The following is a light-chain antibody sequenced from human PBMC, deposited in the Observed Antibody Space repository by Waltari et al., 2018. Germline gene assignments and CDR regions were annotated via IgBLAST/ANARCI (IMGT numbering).Light chain of an antibody. CDR1: SGHITNA. V-gene: IGLV4-69*01. J-gene: IGLJ3*02. Sequence: QLALTQSPSASASLGAPVTHTCTLASGHITNALARHQQHPERGPRYLMKINSDGSHSKGDEIPDRFSGSSSGAERYLTISSVQSDDEADYYCQTGGHGTWVFGGGTKLTVL. CDR2: INSDGSH. CDR3: QTGGHGTWV.